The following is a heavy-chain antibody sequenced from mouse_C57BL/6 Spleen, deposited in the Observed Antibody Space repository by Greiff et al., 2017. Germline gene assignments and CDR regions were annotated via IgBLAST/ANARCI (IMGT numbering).Heavy chain of an antibody. V-gene: IGHV3-6*01. J-gene: IGHJ3*01. Sequence: EVQLQESGPGLVKPSQSLSLTCSVTGYSITSGYYWNWIRQFPGNKLEWMGYISYDGSNNYNPSLKNRISITRDTSKNQFFLKLNSVTTEDTATYYCATYYGNFFAYWGQGTLVTVSA. D-gene: IGHD2-10*01. CDR3: ATYYGNFFAY. CDR2: ISYDGSN. CDR1: GYSITSGYY.